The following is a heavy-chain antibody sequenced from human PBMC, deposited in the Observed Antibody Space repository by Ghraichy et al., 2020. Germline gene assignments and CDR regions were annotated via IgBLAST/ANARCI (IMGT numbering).Heavy chain of an antibody. V-gene: IGHV4-39*01. Sequence: SETLSLTCTVSGGSISSSSYHWGWIRQPPGKGLEWIGSIHYSGNTYYNSSLKSRVTISIDTSKNQFSLKVSSVTAADTAVYYCARHPDYGVNAQIDGMDVWGQGTTVTVSS. J-gene: IGHJ6*02. CDR1: GGSISSSSYH. CDR3: ARHPDYGVNAQIDGMDV. D-gene: IGHD4-17*01. CDR2: IHYSGNT.